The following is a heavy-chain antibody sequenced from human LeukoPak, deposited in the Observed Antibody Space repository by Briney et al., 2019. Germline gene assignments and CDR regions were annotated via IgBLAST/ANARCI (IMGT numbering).Heavy chain of an antibody. D-gene: IGHD2-2*01. J-gene: IGHJ6*02. Sequence: GGSLRLSCAASGFTFRSYAMSWVRQAPGKGLEWVSGISGSGGSTYYADSVKGRFTISRDNSKNTLYLQMNSLRAEDTAVYYCAREVVVPAAIGAYYYGMDVWGQGTTVTVSS. CDR1: GFTFRSYA. V-gene: IGHV3-23*01. CDR3: AREVVVPAAIGAYYYGMDV. CDR2: ISGSGGST.